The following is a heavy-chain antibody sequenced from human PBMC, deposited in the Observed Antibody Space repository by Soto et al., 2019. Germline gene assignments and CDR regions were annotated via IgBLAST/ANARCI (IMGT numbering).Heavy chain of an antibody. J-gene: IGHJ3*01. V-gene: IGHV3-23*01. CDR2: ISGSDSST. Sequence: GGSLRLSCAASGFTFSSYGMHWVRQAPGKGLEWVSVISGSDSSTYYADSVKGRFTISRDNSKNTLYVQMNSLRAEDTAVYYCARGDRGGFDLWGQGTMVTVSS. CDR1: GFTFSSYG. CDR3: ARGDRGGFDL. D-gene: IGHD3-10*01.